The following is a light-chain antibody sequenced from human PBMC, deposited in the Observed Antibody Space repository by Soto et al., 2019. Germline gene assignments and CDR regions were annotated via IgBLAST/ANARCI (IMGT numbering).Light chain of an antibody. J-gene: IGKJ2*03. CDR2: ATS. CDR1: EGVSSSY. Sequence: EIVLTQSPGTLSLSPGDTATLSCRASEGVSSSYLAWYQQIPGQAPRLLIYATSNRATGVPDRFTGSGSVRHFTLTISSLEPEDFAVYFCQQYGMSYSFGQGTKLEIK. V-gene: IGKV3-20*01. CDR3: QQYGMSYS.